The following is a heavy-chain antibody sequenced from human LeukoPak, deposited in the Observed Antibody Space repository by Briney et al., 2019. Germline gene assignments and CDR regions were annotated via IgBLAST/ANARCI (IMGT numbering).Heavy chain of an antibody. CDR3: AAFDCSSTSCSNY. CDR1: GYSFTSYW. D-gene: IGHD2-2*01. J-gene: IGHJ4*02. V-gene: IGHV1-69*01. CDR2: IIPIFGTA. Sequence: KISCKGAGYSFTSYWIGWVRQMPGKGPEWMGGIIPIFGTANYAQKSQGRVTITADESTSTAYMELSSLRSEDTAVYYCAAFDCSSTSCSNYWGQGTLVAVSS.